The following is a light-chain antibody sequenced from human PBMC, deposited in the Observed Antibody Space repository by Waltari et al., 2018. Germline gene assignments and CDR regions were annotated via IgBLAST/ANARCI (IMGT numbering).Light chain of an antibody. CDR2: WAS. CDR1: QSVLYSSNNKNY. V-gene: IGKV4-1*01. CDR3: QQYYSTPLT. J-gene: IGKJ1*01. Sequence: DIVMTQSPDSLAVSLGERATMNCKSSQSVLYSSNNKNYLAWYQQKPGQPPKLLIYWASTRESGVPDRCSGSGSGKDFTLTISSLQAEDVAVYYCQQYYSTPLTFGQGTKVEIK.